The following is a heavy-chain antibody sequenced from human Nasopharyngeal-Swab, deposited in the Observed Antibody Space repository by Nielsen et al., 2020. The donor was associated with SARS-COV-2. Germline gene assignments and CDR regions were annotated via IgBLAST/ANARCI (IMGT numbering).Heavy chain of an antibody. CDR1: GYTFTSYY. CDR2: INPRGGST. Sequence: ASVKVSCKASGYTFTSYYMHWVRQAPGQGLEWMGTINPRGGSTSYAQKFQGRVTMTRDTSTSTLYMNLSSLTSDDTAVYYCTRGTYDMDVWGQGTTVTVSS. CDR3: TRGTYDMDV. V-gene: IGHV1-46*01. J-gene: IGHJ6*02.